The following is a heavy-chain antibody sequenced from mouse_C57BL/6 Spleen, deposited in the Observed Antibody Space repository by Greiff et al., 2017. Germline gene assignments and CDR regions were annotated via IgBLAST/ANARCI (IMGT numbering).Heavy chain of an antibody. J-gene: IGHJ3*01. V-gene: IGHV1-81*01. D-gene: IGHD2-4*01. CDR2: IYPRSGNT. CDR3: ARREDDYEGFAY. CDR1: GYTFTSYG. Sequence: VQVVESGAELARPGASVKLSCKASGYTFTSYGISWVKQRTGQGLEWIGEIYPRSGNTYYNEKFKGKATLTADKSSSTAYMELRSLTSEDSAVYFCARREDDYEGFAYWGQGTLVTVSA.